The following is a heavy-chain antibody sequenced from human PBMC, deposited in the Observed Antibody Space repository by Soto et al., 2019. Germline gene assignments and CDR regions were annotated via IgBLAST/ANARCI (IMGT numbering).Heavy chain of an antibody. CDR3: TRAQYSSGWYSDS. CDR1: GFTFSDHY. Sequence: EVQLVESGGGLVQPGGSLRLSCAASGFTFSDHYMDWVRQAPGKGLEWVGRTRNKANSYTTEYAASVKGRFTISRDDSKNSLYLQMNSLKTEDTAVYYCTRAQYSSGWYSDSWGQGTLVTVSS. V-gene: IGHV3-72*01. CDR2: TRNKANSYTT. D-gene: IGHD6-19*01. J-gene: IGHJ4*02.